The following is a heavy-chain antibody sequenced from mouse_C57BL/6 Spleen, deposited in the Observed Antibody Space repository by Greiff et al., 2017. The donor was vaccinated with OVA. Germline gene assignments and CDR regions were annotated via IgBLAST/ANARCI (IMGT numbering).Heavy chain of an antibody. CDR2: IYPGSGNT. D-gene: IGHD2-4*01. CDR1: GYTFTDYY. J-gene: IGHJ2*01. CDR3: ARSYYDYDDDY. V-gene: IGHV1-76*01. Sequence: VKLMESGAELVRPGASVKLSCKASGYTFTDYYINWVKQRPGQGLEWIARIYPGSGNTYYNEKFKGKATLTAEKSSSTAYMQLSSLTSEDSAVYFCARSYYDYDDDYWGQGTTLTVSS.